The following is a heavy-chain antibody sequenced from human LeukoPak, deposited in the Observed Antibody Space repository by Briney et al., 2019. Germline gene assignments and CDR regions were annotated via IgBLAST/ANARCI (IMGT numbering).Heavy chain of an antibody. CDR1: GGSISSYY. CDR2: IYYSGST. V-gene: IGHV4-59*01. CDR3: ARSKDILTGYCFDY. J-gene: IGHJ4*02. D-gene: IGHD3-9*01. Sequence: SETLSLTCTVSGGSISSYYWSWIRQPPGKGLEWIGYIYYSGSTNYNPSLKSRVTISVDTPKKQFSLKLSSVTAADTAVYYCARSKDILTGYCFDYWGQGTLVTVSS.